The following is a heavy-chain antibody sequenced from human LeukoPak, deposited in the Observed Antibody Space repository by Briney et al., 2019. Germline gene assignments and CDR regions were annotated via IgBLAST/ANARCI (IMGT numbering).Heavy chain of an antibody. CDR1: GYGFSTYW. D-gene: IGHD5-12*01. CDR3: ARHHIVATIMGAFDV. Sequence: GESLKISCKGSGYGFSTYWIGWVRQMPGKGLEWMGIVYPSDSDTRYSPSFEGRVTISADKSTTTAYLQWSSLKAPDTATYYCARHHIVATIMGAFDVWGQGTMVTVSS. J-gene: IGHJ3*01. CDR2: VYPSDSDT. V-gene: IGHV5-51*01.